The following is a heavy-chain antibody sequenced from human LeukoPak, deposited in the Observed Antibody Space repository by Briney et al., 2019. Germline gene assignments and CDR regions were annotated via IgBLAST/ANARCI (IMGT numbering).Heavy chain of an antibody. V-gene: IGHV4-4*07. CDR2: IYTSGST. CDR1: GGSISSYY. CDR3: ARDRITIFGVATTENYYYYYMDV. J-gene: IGHJ6*03. Sequence: SETLSLTCTVSGGSISSYYWSWIRQPAGKGLEWIGCIYTSGSTNYNPSLKGRVTMSVDTSKNQFSLKLSSVTAADTAVYYCARDRITIFGVATTENYYYYYMDVWGKGTTVTVSS. D-gene: IGHD3-3*01.